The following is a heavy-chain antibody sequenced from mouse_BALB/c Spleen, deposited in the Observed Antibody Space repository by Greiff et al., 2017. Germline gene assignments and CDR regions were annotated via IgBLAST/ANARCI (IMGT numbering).Heavy chain of an antibody. J-gene: IGHJ4*01. Sequence: VQLQQSGPGLVKPSQSLSLTCTVTGYSITSDYAWYWIRQFPGNKLEWMGYISYSGSTRYNPSRKSRISITRDTTKNQFFLQLNSVTTEDTATYYCARNWDYYAMDYWGRGTSVTVSS. V-gene: IGHV3-2*02. D-gene: IGHD4-1*01. CDR2: ISYSGST. CDR3: ARNWDYYAMDY. CDR1: GYSITSDYA.